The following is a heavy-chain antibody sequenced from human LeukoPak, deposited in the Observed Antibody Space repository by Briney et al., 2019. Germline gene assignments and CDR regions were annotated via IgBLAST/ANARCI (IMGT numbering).Heavy chain of an antibody. CDR3: AKIISATGIGY. CDR1: GFTFSSSW. D-gene: IGHD6-13*01. J-gene: IGHJ4*02. Sequence: GGPLRLSCAATGFTFSSSWMTWVRQAPGKGLEWVSSISGNGANTYYGDSVKGRFTISRDNSKNTLYLQMNSLRAEDTAVYYCAKIISATGIGYWGQATLVTVSS. V-gene: IGHV3-23*01. CDR2: ISGNGANT.